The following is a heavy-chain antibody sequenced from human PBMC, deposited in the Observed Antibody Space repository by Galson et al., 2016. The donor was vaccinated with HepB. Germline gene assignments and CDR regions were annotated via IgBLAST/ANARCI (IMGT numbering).Heavy chain of an antibody. CDR3: VTSFSTQVYS. CDR2: INGGGGIT. D-gene: IGHD2/OR15-2a*01. J-gene: IGHJ4*02. Sequence: SLRLSCAASGFRFSSYVMSWVRQAPGKGLDWVSSINGGGGITYYADSVKGRFTISRDNAKNSLYLQLSSLRDEDTAVYYCVTSFSTQVYSWGQGTLVTVSS. V-gene: IGHV3-23*01. CDR1: GFRFSSYV.